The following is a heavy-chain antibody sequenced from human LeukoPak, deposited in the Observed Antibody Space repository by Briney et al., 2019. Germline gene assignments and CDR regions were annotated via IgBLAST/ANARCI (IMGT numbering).Heavy chain of an antibody. D-gene: IGHD3-22*01. CDR2: ISSSGSTI. J-gene: IGHJ4*02. CDR1: GLTFSDYY. V-gene: IGHV3-11*01. Sequence: GGSLRPSCAASGLTFSDYYMSWIRQAPGKGLEWVSYISSSGSTIYYADSVKGRFTISRDNAKNSLYLQMNSLRAEDTAVYYCARSSITMIVVVPDFGYWGQGTLVTVSS. CDR3: ARSSITMIVVVPDFGY.